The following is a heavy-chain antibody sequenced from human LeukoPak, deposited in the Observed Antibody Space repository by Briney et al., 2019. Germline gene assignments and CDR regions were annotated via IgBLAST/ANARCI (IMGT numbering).Heavy chain of an antibody. CDR3: ARADCSSTSCYEAEYFQH. CDR1: GGSINSSRYY. Sequence: KASETLSLTCTVSGGSINSSRYYWGWIRQPPGKGLEWIGSIYYSGNSYYNPSLKSRVSISVDTSKNQFSLKLSSVTAADTAVYYCARADCSSTSCYEAEYFQHWGQGTLVTVSS. D-gene: IGHD2-2*01. V-gene: IGHV4-39*01. J-gene: IGHJ1*01. CDR2: IYYSGNS.